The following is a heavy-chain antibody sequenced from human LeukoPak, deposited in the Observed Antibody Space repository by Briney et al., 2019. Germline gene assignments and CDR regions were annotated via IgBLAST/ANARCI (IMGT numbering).Heavy chain of an antibody. CDR2: IYYSGST. J-gene: IGHJ5*02. D-gene: IGHD6-6*01. V-gene: IGHV4-59*01. Sequence: SETLSLTCTVSGGSISSYYWSWIRQPPGKGLEWIGYIYYSGSTNYNPSLKSRVTISVDTSKNQFSLKLSSVTAADTAVYYCARADLPLYSSSSKMIPNWFDPWGQGTLVTVSS. CDR1: GGSISSYY. CDR3: ARADLPLYSSSSKMIPNWFDP.